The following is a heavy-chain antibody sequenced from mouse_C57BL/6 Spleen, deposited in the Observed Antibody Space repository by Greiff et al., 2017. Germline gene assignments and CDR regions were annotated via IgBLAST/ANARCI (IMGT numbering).Heavy chain of an antibody. CDR1: GYTFTDYE. J-gene: IGHJ4*01. D-gene: IGHD2-1*01. CDR2: IDPETGGT. Sequence: VQLQQSGAELVRPGASVTLSCKASGYTFTDYEMHWVKQTPVHGLEWIGAIDPETGGTAYNQKFKGKAILTADKASSTAYMELRSLTSEDSAVYYCTRRYYGNPYYAMDYWGQGTSVTVSS. CDR3: TRRYYGNPYYAMDY. V-gene: IGHV1-15*01.